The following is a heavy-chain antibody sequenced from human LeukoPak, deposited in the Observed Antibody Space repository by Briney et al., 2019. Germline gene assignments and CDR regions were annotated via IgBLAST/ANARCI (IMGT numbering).Heavy chain of an antibody. J-gene: IGHJ4*02. Sequence: SETLSLTCTVSGGSLSSYYWSWIRQPPGKGLEWIGYIYYSGSTNYNPSLKSRVTISVDPSKNQFPLKLSSVTAADTAVYYCARPTFGLLFDYWGQGTLVTVSS. CDR3: ARPTFGLLFDY. CDR1: GGSLSSYY. D-gene: IGHD3-10*02. CDR2: IYYSGST. V-gene: IGHV4-59*08.